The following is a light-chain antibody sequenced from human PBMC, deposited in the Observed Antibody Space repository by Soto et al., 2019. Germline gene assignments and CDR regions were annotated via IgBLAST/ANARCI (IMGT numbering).Light chain of an antibody. Sequence: QSALTQPASVSGSPGQSITISCTGTSSDVGTYNHVSWYQQHPGKAPKLMIYDVSNRPSGVSNRFSGFMSGNTASLTISGLQAEDVSDYYCWSYTTSYTLGVFGTGTKVTVL. J-gene: IGLJ1*01. CDR1: SSDVGTYNH. CDR2: DVS. CDR3: WSYTTSYTLGV. V-gene: IGLV2-14*01.